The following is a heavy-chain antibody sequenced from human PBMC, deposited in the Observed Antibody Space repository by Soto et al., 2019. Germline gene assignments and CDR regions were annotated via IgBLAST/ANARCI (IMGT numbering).Heavy chain of an antibody. CDR3: GRGFGGTH. V-gene: IGHV3-7*05. J-gene: IGHJ4*02. CDR1: GFTFNNYY. CDR2: INQDGSAK. Sequence: EVQLVESGGGLVQPGGSLRLYCAASGFTFNNYYMVWVRQAPGRGLEWVANINQDGSAKYYVDSVTGRFTISRDNAKSSLYLQINSLRAEDTATYYCGRGFGGTHWGQGSMVTVSS. D-gene: IGHD2-15*01.